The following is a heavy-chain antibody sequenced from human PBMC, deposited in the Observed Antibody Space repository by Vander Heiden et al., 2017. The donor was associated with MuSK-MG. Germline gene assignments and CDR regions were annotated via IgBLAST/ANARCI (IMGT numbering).Heavy chain of an antibody. D-gene: IGHD4-17*01. CDR3: ARGTEMTTVTGTAYYYYYMDV. CDR1: GGSFSGYY. CDR2: INHSGST. J-gene: IGHJ6*03. Sequence: QVQLQQWVAGLLKPSGTLSLTCAVYGGSFSGYYWSGIRQPPGKGLEWIGEINHSGSTNYNPSLKSRGTISVDTSKNQFSLKLSSVTAAETAVYYCARGTEMTTVTGTAYYYYYMDVWGKGTTVTVSS. V-gene: IGHV4-34*01.